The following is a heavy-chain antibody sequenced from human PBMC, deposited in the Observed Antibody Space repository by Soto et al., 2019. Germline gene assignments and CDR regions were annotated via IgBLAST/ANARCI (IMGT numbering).Heavy chain of an antibody. D-gene: IGHD3-10*01. V-gene: IGHV3-33*01. CDR1: GFTFSSYD. Sequence: GGSLRLSCAASGFTFSSYDMHWVRQAPGKGLEWVAVIWYDGSNKYYGDSVKGRFTISRDNSKNTLYLQMNSLRAEDTAVYYCVRVPYASESFDSEEAPYGMDVWGQGTTVTVSS. CDR3: VRVPYASESFDSEEAPYGMDV. J-gene: IGHJ6*02. CDR2: IWYDGSNK.